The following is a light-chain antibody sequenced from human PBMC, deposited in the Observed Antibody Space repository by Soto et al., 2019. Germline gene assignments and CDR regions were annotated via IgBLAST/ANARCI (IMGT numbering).Light chain of an antibody. J-gene: IGKJ1*01. CDR1: QRITTN. CDR2: GAS. Sequence: EVVMTQSPFTLSVSPGERATLSCRASQRITTNLAWYQQKPGQAPRLLIYGASTMATGVPARFSGSGSGTQFTLTINSLQSEDFAVYYCQQYNDWPPKRTFGQGTKVDIK. CDR3: QQYNDWPPKRT. V-gene: IGKV3-15*01.